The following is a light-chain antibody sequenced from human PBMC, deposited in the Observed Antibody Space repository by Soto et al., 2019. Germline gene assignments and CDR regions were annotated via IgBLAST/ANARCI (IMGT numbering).Light chain of an antibody. V-gene: IGKV3-15*01. CDR3: QQYNNWWT. CDR2: GAS. CDR1: QSFSSN. J-gene: IGKJ1*01. Sequence: EIMMTQSPTTLSVSPGERATLSCRASQSFSSNLAWYQQKPGQAPRLLIYGASTRAAGIPARFSGSGSGTEFTLSISSLQSEDFAVYYCQQYNNWWTFGQGTKVDIK.